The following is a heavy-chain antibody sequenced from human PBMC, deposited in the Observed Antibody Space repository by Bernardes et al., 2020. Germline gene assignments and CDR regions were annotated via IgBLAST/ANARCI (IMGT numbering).Heavy chain of an antibody. CDR3: ARVRPAIDH. J-gene: IGHJ4*02. D-gene: IGHD2-2*01. V-gene: IGHV4-39*02. CDR1: GGSITSNNNY. CDR2: TFYSERI. Sequence: SETLSLTCTVSGGSITSNNNYWGWIRQPPGKGLEWIGSTFYSERISYNPSLRSRVAISVDTSKNQFSLKLSSVTAADTAVYYCARVRPAIDHWGQGTLVIVSS.